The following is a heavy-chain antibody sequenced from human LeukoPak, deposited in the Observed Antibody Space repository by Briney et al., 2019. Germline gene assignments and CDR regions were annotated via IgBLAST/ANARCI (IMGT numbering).Heavy chain of an antibody. CDR2: INHSGST. V-gene: IGHV4-34*01. D-gene: IGHD3-10*01. CDR3: ARPRHYYGSGSYSH. CDR1: GGSFSGYY. Sequence: SETLSLTCAVYGGSFSGYYWSWIRQPPGKGLEWIGEINHSGSTNYNPSLKSRVTISVDTSKNQFSLKLSSVTAADTAVYYCARPRHYYGSGSYSHWGQGTLVTVSS. J-gene: IGHJ4*02.